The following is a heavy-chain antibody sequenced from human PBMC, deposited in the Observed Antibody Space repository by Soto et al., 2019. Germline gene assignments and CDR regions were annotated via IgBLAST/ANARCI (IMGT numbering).Heavy chain of an antibody. CDR2: IYYSGST. D-gene: IGHD3-22*01. V-gene: IGHV4-31*11. CDR1: GGSISSGGYY. CDR3: ARSVHYYYDSSGYYT. Sequence: SETLSLTCAVSGGSISSGGYYWSWIRQHPGKGLEWIGFIYYSGSTYYNPSLKSRVTISVDTSKNQFSLKLSSVTAADTAVYYCARSVHYYYDSSGYYTWGQGTLVTVSS. J-gene: IGHJ5*02.